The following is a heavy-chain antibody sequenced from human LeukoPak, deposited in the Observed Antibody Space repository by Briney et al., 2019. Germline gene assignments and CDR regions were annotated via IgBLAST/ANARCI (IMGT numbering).Heavy chain of an antibody. D-gene: IGHD2-15*01. CDR2: IYYSGST. Sequence: SQTLSLTCTVSGGSISSGDYYWSWIRQPPGKGLEWIEYIYYSGSTYYSPSLKSRVTISVDTSKNQFSLKLSSVTAADTAVYYCARGPDRSIGYCSGGSCFFDYWGQGTLVTVSS. J-gene: IGHJ4*02. V-gene: IGHV4-30-4*01. CDR1: GGSISSGDYY. CDR3: ARGPDRSIGYCSGGSCFFDY.